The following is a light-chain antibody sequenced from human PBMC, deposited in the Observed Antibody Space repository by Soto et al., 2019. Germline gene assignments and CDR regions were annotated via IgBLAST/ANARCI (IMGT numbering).Light chain of an antibody. CDR1: QGSRND. CDR3: LQPNIYPRT. CDR2: AAT. J-gene: IGKJ2*01. Sequence: DIQMTQSPSSLSASVGDRVTITCRASQGSRNDLGWYQQKPGKAPKRLISAATTLQSGVPLRFSGSGSGTEFTLKVSRLQPEDFAIYYCLQPNIYPRTFGQGTRLES. V-gene: IGKV1-17*01.